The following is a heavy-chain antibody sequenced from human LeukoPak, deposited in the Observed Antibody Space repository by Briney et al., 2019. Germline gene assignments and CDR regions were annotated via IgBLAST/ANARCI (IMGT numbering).Heavy chain of an antibody. CDR1: GGSISGYY. D-gene: IGHD5-12*01. Sequence: PSETLSLTCSVSGGSISGYYWSWIRQPPGKGLEWIGYIHYSGSTHYNPSLKSRVTISVDTSKNQFSLKLSSVTAADTAVYFCARDGYSGNDGLWGQGSLVTVSS. J-gene: IGHJ4*02. CDR2: IHYSGST. V-gene: IGHV4-59*01. CDR3: ARDGYSGNDGL.